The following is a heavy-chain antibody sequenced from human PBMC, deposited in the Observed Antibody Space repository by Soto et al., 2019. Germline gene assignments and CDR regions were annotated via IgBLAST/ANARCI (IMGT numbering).Heavy chain of an antibody. Sequence: GASVKVSCKTSGYTFTNNVIHWVRQAPGQRLEWIGWVNAGNDNTKGSREFQGRLTLTKDTSATTAYMELGSLTPEDTAIYFCAREVPYGYSRFDYWGQGTLVTVSS. J-gene: IGHJ4*02. CDR3: AREVPYGYSRFDY. V-gene: IGHV1-3*01. D-gene: IGHD5-18*01. CDR1: GYTFTNNV. CDR2: VNAGNDNT.